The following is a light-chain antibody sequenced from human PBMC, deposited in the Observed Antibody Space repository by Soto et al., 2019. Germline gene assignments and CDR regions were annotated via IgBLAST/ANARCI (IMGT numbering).Light chain of an antibody. Sequence: DIQMTQSPSTLSASVGDNITITCRASQSLSSYLAWYQQKPGRAPKLLIFDASSLERGVPSRFSGSGSGTEFRLTISSLQPDDFATYYCQQDLRPPLTFGPGTKVDIK. CDR1: QSLSSY. V-gene: IGKV1-5*01. CDR3: QQDLRPPLT. CDR2: DAS. J-gene: IGKJ3*01.